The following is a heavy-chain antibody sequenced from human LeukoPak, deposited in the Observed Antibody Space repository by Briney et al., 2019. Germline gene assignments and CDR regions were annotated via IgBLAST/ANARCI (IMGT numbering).Heavy chain of an antibody. D-gene: IGHD3-9*01. CDR3: ARGGMVLTGYYSNFDY. CDR1: GYTFTSYY. Sequence: ASVKVSCKASGYTFTSYYMHWVRQAPGQGLEWMGIINPSGGSTSYAQKFQGRVTMTRDMSTSTVYMELSSLRSEDTAVYYCARGGMVLTGYYSNFDYWGQGTLVTVSS. CDR2: INPSGGST. V-gene: IGHV1-46*01. J-gene: IGHJ4*02.